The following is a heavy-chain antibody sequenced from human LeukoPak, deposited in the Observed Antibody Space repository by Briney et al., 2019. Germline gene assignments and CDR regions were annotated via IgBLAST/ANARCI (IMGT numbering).Heavy chain of an antibody. CDR2: IGTAGDT. D-gene: IGHD3-16*01. CDR3: ARGSGGAFDI. V-gene: IGHV3-13*01. J-gene: IGHJ3*02. Sequence: GGSLRLSCAASGFTFSSYDMHWVRQATGKGLEWVSAIGTAGDTHYPGSVKGRFTISRENAKKSLYLQMNSLRAGDTAVYYCARGSGGAFDIWGQGTMVTVSS. CDR1: GFTFSSYD.